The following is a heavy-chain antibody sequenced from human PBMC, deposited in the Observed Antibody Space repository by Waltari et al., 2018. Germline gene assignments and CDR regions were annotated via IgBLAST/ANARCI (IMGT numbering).Heavy chain of an antibody. J-gene: IGHJ6*02. CDR1: GYTFTSYY. Sequence: QVQLVQSGAEVKKPGASVKVSCKASGYTFTSYYLHWVRQARGQGLEWMGIINPSGGSTSYAQKCQGRVTMTVATSTGTVYMELGLQRGGETAVYYCARPCGPFDCYYGMDVWGQGTTVTVSS. CDR3: ARPCGPFDCYYGMDV. D-gene: IGHD3-16*01. CDR2: INPSGGST. V-gene: IGHV1-46*01.